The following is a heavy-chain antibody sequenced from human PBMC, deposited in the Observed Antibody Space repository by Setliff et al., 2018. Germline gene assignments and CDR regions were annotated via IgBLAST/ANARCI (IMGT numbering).Heavy chain of an antibody. CDR1: GGSISSSSYY. D-gene: IGHD2-15*01. J-gene: IGHJ4*02. CDR2: IYYSGST. CDR3: ASRILTEFDY. V-gene: IGHV4-39*07. Sequence: SETLSLTCTVSGGSISSSSYYWGWIRQPPGKGLERIGSIYYSGSTYYNPSLKSRVTISVDTSKNQFSLKLSSVTAADTAVYYCASRILTEFDYWGQGTLVTVSS.